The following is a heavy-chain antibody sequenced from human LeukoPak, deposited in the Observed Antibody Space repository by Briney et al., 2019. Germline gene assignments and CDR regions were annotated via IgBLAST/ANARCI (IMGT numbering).Heavy chain of an antibody. D-gene: IGHD5-12*01. CDR2: TRNKANSYTT. Sequence: GGSLKLSCAASGFTFSDHYMDWVRQAPGQGLEWVGRTRNKANSYTTEYAACVKGRFTISRDDSKNSLYLQMNSLKTEDTSVYYCARVLGYSGYDLAYWGQGTLVTVSS. V-gene: IGHV3-72*01. CDR1: GFTFSDHY. CDR3: ARVLGYSGYDLAY. J-gene: IGHJ4*02.